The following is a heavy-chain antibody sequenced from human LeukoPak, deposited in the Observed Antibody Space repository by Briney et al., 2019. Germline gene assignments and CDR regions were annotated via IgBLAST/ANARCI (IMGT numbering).Heavy chain of an antibody. V-gene: IGHV4-39*07. D-gene: IGHD3-10*01. J-gene: IGHJ5*02. CDR2: IYHTGPT. Sequence: SETLSLTCTVSGGSMTNNTFYWGWVCQPPGKGLEWIGSIYHTGPTYYNPSLKSRVTISVDTSKNQFSLKLSSVTAAHTAVYYCARVLIWFGQLQNWFDRRGPGTLVTVSS. CDR3: ARVLIWFGQLQNWFDR. CDR1: GGSMTNNTFY.